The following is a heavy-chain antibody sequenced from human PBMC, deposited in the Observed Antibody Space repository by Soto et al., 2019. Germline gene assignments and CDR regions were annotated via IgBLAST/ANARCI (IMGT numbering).Heavy chain of an antibody. Sequence: GGSLRLSCAASGFTVSSNYMSWVRQAPGKGLEWVSVIYSGGSTYYADSVKGRFTISRDNSKNTLYLQMNSLRAEDTAVYYCARSRYYYYGMDVWGQGTTVTVSS. V-gene: IGHV3-66*01. J-gene: IGHJ6*02. CDR1: GFTVSSNY. CDR3: ARSRYYYYGMDV. CDR2: IYSGGST.